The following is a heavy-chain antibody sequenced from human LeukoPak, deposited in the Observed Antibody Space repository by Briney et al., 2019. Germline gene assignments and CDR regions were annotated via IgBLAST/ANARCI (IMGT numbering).Heavy chain of an antibody. CDR2: IYYSGST. D-gene: IGHD6-25*01. Sequence: PPETLSLTCTVSGGSISSSSYYWGWIRQPPGKGLEWIGSIYYSGSTYYNPSLKGRVTISVDTSKNQFSLKLSSVTAADTAVYHCARGGTGYIDYWGQGTLVTVSS. J-gene: IGHJ4*02. CDR3: ARGGTGYIDY. CDR1: GGSISSSSYY. V-gene: IGHV4-39*07.